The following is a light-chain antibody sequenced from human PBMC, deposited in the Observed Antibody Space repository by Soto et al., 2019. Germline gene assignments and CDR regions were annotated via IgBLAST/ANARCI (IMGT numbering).Light chain of an antibody. CDR3: TSFADGNNVI. CDR1: SSDVGAYNY. CDR2: EVT. V-gene: IGLV2-8*01. J-gene: IGLJ2*01. Sequence: QSALTQPPSASGSPGQSVTISCIGTSSDVGAYNYVSWYQQHPGEAPKLMIYEVTKRPAGTPGRFSGAKSGNTASLTVSGLPAEDEADYSCTSFADGNNVIFGGGTKLTVL.